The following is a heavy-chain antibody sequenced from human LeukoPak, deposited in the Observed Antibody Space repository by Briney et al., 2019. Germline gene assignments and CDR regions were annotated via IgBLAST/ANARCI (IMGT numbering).Heavy chain of an antibody. CDR3: ARLLLYGSGSYRVRLHWFDP. J-gene: IGHJ5*02. CDR2: IYYSGST. Sequence: PSETLSLTCTVSGGSISGTSYYWGWIRQPPGKGLEWIGSIYYSGSTYYNPSLKSRVTISVDTSKNQFSLKLSSVTAADTAVYYCARLLLYGSGSYRVRLHWFDPWGQGTLVTVSS. V-gene: IGHV4-39*07. D-gene: IGHD3-10*01. CDR1: GGSISGTSYY.